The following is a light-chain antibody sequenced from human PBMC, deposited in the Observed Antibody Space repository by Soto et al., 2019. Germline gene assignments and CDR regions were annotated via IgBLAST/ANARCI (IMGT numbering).Light chain of an antibody. V-gene: IGLV2-8*01. CDR3: SSYAGSNNLL. CDR1: SSDVGGYNY. CDR2: EVS. Sequence: QSALTQPSSASGSPGHSVTISCTGTSSDVGGYNYVSWYQQHPGKAPQLMIYEVSRRPSGVPDRFSGSKSGNTASLTVSGLQAEDEADYYCSSYAGSNNLLFGGGTKVTVL. J-gene: IGLJ2*01.